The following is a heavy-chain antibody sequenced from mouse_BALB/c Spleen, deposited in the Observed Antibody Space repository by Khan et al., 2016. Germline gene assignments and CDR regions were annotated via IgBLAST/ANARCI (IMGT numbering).Heavy chain of an antibody. V-gene: IGHV5-6*01. Sequence: EVQLVESGGDLVKPGGSLKLSCAASGFTFSSYGMSWVRQTPDKRLEWVATISSGGSYTYYPDRVKGRFTISRDNSKNTLYLQMSSLKSEDTAMYYCASLLDYWGQGTTLTVSS. CDR3: ASLLDY. J-gene: IGHJ2*01. CDR2: ISSGGSYT. CDR1: GFTFSSYG. D-gene: IGHD2-10*01.